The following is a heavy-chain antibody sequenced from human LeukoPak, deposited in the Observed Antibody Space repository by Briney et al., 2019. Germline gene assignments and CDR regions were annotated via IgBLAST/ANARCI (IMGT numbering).Heavy chain of an antibody. Sequence: GSLRLSCATSGFPFSDFSMTWVRQAPGKGLEWIGEINHSGSTNYNPSLKSRVTISVDTSKKQFSLKLSSVTAADTAVYYCARYYYGSGSYYFDYWGQGTLVTVSS. CDR1: GFPFSDFS. J-gene: IGHJ4*02. CDR2: INHSGST. V-gene: IGHV4-34*01. D-gene: IGHD3-10*01. CDR3: ARYYYGSGSYYFDY.